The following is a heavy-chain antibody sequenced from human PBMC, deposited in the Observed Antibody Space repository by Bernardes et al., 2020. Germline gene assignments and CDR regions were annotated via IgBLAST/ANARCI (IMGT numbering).Heavy chain of an antibody. CDR3: ARPFGDDTDGFGLDV. D-gene: IGHD1-1*01. Sequence: GESLKISCQGSGYKFTNYWIAWVRQMPGKGLEWMGRIDPADSEINYSPSFEGHVSISVDKSANTVYLQWSSLRASDTATYYCARPFGDDTDGFGLDVWGQGTKVTVSS. CDR1: GYKFTNYW. J-gene: IGHJ6*02. CDR2: IDPADSEI. V-gene: IGHV5-10-1*01.